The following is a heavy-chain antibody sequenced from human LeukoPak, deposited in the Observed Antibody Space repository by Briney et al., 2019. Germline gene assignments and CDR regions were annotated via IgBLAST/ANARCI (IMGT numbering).Heavy chain of an antibody. CDR3: ARGRYEISAAMDV. CDR1: GFTVSSNY. CDR2: IYSGGST. V-gene: IGHV3-53*01. J-gene: IGHJ4*02. D-gene: IGHD5-12*01. Sequence: PGGSLRLSCAASGFTVSSNYMSWVRQAPGKGLEWVSVIYSGGSTNYADSVRGRFTISRDNSKNTLYLQMNSLRDEDTAVYYCARGRYEISAAMDVWGQGTLVTVSS.